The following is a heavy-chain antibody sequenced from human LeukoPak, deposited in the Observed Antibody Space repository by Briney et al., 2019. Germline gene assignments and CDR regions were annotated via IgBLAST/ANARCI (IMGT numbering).Heavy chain of an antibody. CDR2: IYTSGST. D-gene: IGHD2-2*01. Sequence: PSETLSLTCTVSGGSISSYYWSWIRQPAGKGLEWIGRIYTSGSTNYNPSLKSRVTMSVDTSKNQFSLKLSSVTAADTAVYYCARAGYCSSTSCYFHNYMDVWGKGTTVTVS. CDR1: GGSISSYY. CDR3: ARAGYCSSTSCYFHNYMDV. J-gene: IGHJ6*03. V-gene: IGHV4-4*07.